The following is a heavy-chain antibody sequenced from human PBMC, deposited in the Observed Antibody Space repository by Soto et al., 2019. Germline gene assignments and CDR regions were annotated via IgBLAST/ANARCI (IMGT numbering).Heavy chain of an antibody. CDR1: GFTFSSYW. CDR3: AREVVVAATPGGRPFDY. CDR2: IKQDGSEK. D-gene: IGHD2-15*01. Sequence: GGSLRLSCAASGFTFSSYWMSWVRQAPGKGLEWVANIKQDGSEKYYVDSVKGRFTISRDNAKNSLYLQMNSLRAEDTAVYYCAREVVVAATPGGRPFDYWGQGTLVTVSS. V-gene: IGHV3-7*01. J-gene: IGHJ4*02.